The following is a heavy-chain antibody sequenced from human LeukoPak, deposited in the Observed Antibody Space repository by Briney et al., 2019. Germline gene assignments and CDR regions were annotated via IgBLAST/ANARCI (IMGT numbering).Heavy chain of an antibody. CDR1: GGSISSYY. CDR2: IYYSGST. J-gene: IGHJ3*02. V-gene: IGHV4-59*01. CDR3: ATEGIVGATRGAVAFDI. Sequence: KSSETLSLTCTVSGGSISSYYWSWIRQPPGKGLEWIGYIYYSGSTNYNPSLKSRVTISVDTSKNQFSLKLSSVTAADTAVYYCATEGIVGATRGAVAFDIWGQGTMVTVSS. D-gene: IGHD1-26*01.